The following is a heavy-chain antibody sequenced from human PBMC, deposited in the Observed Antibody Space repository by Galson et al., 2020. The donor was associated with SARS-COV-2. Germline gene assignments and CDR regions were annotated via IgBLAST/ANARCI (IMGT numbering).Heavy chain of an antibody. CDR1: GFTFSSYA. CDR3: ARSRSGSYYGSGSTDY. J-gene: IGHJ4*02. CDR2: ISYDGSNK. Sequence: GGSLRLSCAASGFTFSSYAMHWVRQAPGKGLEWVAVISYDGSNKYYADSVKGRFTISRDNSKNTLYLQMNSLRAEDTAVYYCARSRSGSYYGSGSTDYWGQGTLVTVSS. D-gene: IGHD3-10*01. V-gene: IGHV3-30*01.